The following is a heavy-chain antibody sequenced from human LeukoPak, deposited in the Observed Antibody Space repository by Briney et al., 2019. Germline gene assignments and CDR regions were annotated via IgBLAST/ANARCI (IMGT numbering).Heavy chain of an antibody. Sequence: ASVKVSCKASGYTFTGYYMHWVRQAPGQGLEWMGWINPNSGDTNYARSFQGRVTMTRDTSISTAYMELSRLRFDDTAVYYCAKDPFDQMLPEHWFDPWGQGTLVTVSS. CDR3: AKDPFDQMLPEHWFDP. CDR1: GYTFTGYY. D-gene: IGHD2-2*01. J-gene: IGHJ5*02. CDR2: INPNSGDT. V-gene: IGHV1-2*02.